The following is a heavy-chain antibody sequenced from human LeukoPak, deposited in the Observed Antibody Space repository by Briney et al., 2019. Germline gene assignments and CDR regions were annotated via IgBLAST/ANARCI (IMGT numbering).Heavy chain of an antibody. CDR3: AKDASTVTITDYYYYYGMDV. Sequence: GGSLRLSCAASGFTFSSYGMHWVRQAPGKGLEWVAVISYDGSNKYYADSVKGRFTISRDNSKSTLYLQMNSLRAEDTAAYYCAKDASTVTITDYYYYYGMDVWGQGTTVTVSS. V-gene: IGHV3-30*18. CDR2: ISYDGSNK. D-gene: IGHD4-17*01. CDR1: GFTFSSYG. J-gene: IGHJ6*02.